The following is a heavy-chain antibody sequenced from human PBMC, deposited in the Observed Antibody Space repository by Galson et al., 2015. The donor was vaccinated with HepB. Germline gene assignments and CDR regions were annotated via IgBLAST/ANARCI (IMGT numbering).Heavy chain of an antibody. CDR3: ARISMYPAYYFDY. V-gene: IGHV1-69*13. CDR2: IIPIFGTT. CDR1: GGTLSSYG. D-gene: IGHD2-8*01. J-gene: IGHJ4*02. Sequence: SVKVSCKASGGTLSSYGITWVRQAPGQGLEWMGGIIPIFGTTNYAQKFQGRVTITADESTSTAYMELSSLRSEDTAVYYCARISMYPAYYFDYWGQGTLVTVSS.